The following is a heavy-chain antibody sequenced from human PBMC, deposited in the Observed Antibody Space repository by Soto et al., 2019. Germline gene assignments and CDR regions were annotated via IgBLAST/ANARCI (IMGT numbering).Heavy chain of an antibody. CDR2: INPNSGDT. D-gene: IGHD5-12*01. CDR3: ARIVATILGHWFDP. Sequence: QVQLVQSGAEVKKPGASVKVSCKASGYTFTGYYMHWVRQAPGQGLEWMGWINPNSGDTNYAQKFQGRVTMTRDTSISTAYMELSRLRSDDTAVYYCARIVATILGHWFDPWGQGTLVTVSS. J-gene: IGHJ5*02. CDR1: GYTFTGYY. V-gene: IGHV1-2*02.